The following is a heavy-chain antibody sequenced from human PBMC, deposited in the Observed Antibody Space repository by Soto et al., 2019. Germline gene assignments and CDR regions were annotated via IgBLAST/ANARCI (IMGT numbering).Heavy chain of an antibody. CDR3: TTDSSSWYYYYYYGMDV. CDR2: IKSKTDGGTT. D-gene: IGHD6-13*01. CDR1: GFTFSNAW. V-gene: IGHV3-15*07. J-gene: IGHJ6*02. Sequence: GGSLRLSCAASGFTFSNAWMNWVRQAPGKGLEWVGRIKSKTDGGTTDYAAPVKGRFTISRDDSKNTLYLQMNSLKTEDTAVYYCTTDSSSWYYYYYYGMDVWGQGTTVTVSS.